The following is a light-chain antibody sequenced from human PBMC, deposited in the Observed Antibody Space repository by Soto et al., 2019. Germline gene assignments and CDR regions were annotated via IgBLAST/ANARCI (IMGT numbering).Light chain of an antibody. V-gene: IGKV1-5*01. CDR2: HAP. J-gene: IGKJ1*01. CDR3: QQYNSYS. CDR1: QSISNS. Sequence: DIQMTQSPSTLPASVGDRVTITCRASQSISNSLAWYQQKPGTAPKLLIYHAPNFQSGVPSRFSGSGSGTEFTLTISSLQPDDFATYYCQQYNSYSFGQGTKVDIK.